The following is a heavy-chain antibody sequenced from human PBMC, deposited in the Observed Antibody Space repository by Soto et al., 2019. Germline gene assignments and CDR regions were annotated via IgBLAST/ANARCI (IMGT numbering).Heavy chain of an antibody. CDR2: IVVGSGNT. Sequence: SVKVSCKASGFTFTSSAMQWVRQARGQRLEWIGWIVVGSGNTNYAQKFQERVTITRDMSTSTAYMELSSLRSEDTAVYYCAADAGEDCSGGSCYSNWGQGTLVTVSS. CDR3: AADAGEDCSGGSCYSN. J-gene: IGHJ4*02. V-gene: IGHV1-58*02. D-gene: IGHD2-15*01. CDR1: GFTFTSSA.